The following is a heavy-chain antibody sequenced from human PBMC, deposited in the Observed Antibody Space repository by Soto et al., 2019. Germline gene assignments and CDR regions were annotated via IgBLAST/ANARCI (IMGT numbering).Heavy chain of an antibody. CDR2: INPNSGGT. J-gene: IGHJ6*02. V-gene: IGHV1-2*04. CDR1: GYTFTSYD. D-gene: IGHD6-13*01. Sequence: ASVKVSCKASGYTFTSYDIKWVRLATGQGLEWMGWINPNSGGTNYAQKFQGWVTMTRDTSISTAYMELSRLRSDDTAVYYCARDRVYSSSWSYYYYGMDVWGQGTTVTVSS. CDR3: ARDRVYSSSWSYYYYGMDV.